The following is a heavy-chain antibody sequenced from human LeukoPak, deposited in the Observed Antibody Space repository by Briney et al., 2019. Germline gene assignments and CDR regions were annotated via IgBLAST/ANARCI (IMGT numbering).Heavy chain of an antibody. CDR3: AKAWAAGGTFDS. CDR2: IIGSGVDT. V-gene: IGHV3-23*01. Sequence: PGRSLRLSCAASGFTFSSYSMNWVRQAPGKWLEWVSTIIGSGVDTYYADSVKGRFTISRDTSKNTLYLQMNSLRAEDTAVYYCAKAWAAGGTFDSWGQGTLVTVSS. CDR1: GFTFSSYS. D-gene: IGHD6-13*01. J-gene: IGHJ4*02.